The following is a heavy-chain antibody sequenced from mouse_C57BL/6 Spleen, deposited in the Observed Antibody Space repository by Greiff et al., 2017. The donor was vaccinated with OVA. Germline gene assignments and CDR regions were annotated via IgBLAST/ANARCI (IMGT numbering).Heavy chain of an antibody. CDR2: ISSGSSTI. Sequence: DVKLVESGGGLVKPGGSLKLSCAASGFTFSDYGMHWVRQAPEKGLEWVAYISSGSSTIYYADTVKGRFTISRDNAKNTLFLQMTSLRSEDTAMYYCARYGYDEDYFDYWGQGTTLTVSS. J-gene: IGHJ2*01. CDR1: GFTFSDYG. V-gene: IGHV5-17*01. D-gene: IGHD2-2*01. CDR3: ARYGYDEDYFDY.